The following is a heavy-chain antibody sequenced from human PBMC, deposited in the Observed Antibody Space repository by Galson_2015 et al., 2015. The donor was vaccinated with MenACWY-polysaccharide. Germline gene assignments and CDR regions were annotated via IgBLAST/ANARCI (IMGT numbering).Heavy chain of an antibody. J-gene: IGHJ6*02. CDR3: AKDYEPYYYGMDV. CDR2: ISYDGSNK. CDR1: GFTFSSYG. Sequence: SLRLSCAASGFTFSSYGMHWVRQAPGKGLEWVAVISYDGSNKYYADSVKGRFTISRDNSKNTLYLQMNSLRAEDTAVYYCAKDYEPYYYGMDVWGQGTTVTVSS. D-gene: IGHD3-16*01. V-gene: IGHV3-30*18.